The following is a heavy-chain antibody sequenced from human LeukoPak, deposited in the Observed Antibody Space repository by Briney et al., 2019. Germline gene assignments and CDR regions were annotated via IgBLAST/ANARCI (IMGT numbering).Heavy chain of an antibody. CDR1: GGSFSGFY. CDR3: ASGSIGWAQRAFDI. V-gene: IGHV4-34*01. Sequence: SETLSLTCAVYGGSFSGFYWSWIRQPPGKGLGWIGEINHSGSTNYNPTLKSRVTISVDTPKNQFSLKLSSVTAAATAVYYCASGSIGWAQRAFDIWGQGTMVTVSS. D-gene: IGHD6-25*01. CDR2: INHSGST. J-gene: IGHJ3*02.